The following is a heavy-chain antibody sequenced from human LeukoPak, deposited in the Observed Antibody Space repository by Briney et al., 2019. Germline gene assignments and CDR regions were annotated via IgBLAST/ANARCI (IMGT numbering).Heavy chain of an antibody. CDR1: DDSISSSSYY. Sequence: SETLSLTCTVSDDSISSSSYYWGWIRQPPGKGLGWIGIIYYSGSTSYNPSLKSRVSISVDTYRNLFSLKLSSVTAADTAMYYCARLSHIYCSGGGCRGAFDIWGQGTMVTVSS. J-gene: IGHJ3*02. CDR2: IYYSGST. V-gene: IGHV4-39*01. D-gene: IGHD2-15*01. CDR3: ARLSHIYCSGGGCRGAFDI.